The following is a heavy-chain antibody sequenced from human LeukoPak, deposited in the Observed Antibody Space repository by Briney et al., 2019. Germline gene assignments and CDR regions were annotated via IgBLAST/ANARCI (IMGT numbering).Heavy chain of an antibody. CDR1: GYTFTSYD. Sequence: ASVKVSCKASGYTFTSYDINWVRQATGQGLEWMGWMNPNSGNTGYAQKFQGRVTMTRNTSISTAYMELSSLRSGDTAVYYCARDSSRATGNFDYWGQGTLVTVSS. J-gene: IGHJ4*02. CDR3: ARDSSRATGNFDY. V-gene: IGHV1-8*01. CDR2: MNPNSGNT.